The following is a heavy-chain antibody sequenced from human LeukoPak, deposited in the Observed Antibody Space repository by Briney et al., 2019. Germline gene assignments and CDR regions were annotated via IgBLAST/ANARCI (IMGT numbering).Heavy chain of an antibody. CDR3: ARVGASDYGMDV. CDR1: GYTFTSYY. CDR2: INPSDGST. J-gene: IGHJ6*02. D-gene: IGHD3-10*01. V-gene: IGHV1-46*01. Sequence: ASVTVSCKASGYTFTSYYMHWLRQAPGQGLEWMGIINPSDGSTRYAQKFQGRVTMTRDTSTSTVYMELSSLRSEDTAMYYCARVGASDYGMDVWGQGTTVSVSS.